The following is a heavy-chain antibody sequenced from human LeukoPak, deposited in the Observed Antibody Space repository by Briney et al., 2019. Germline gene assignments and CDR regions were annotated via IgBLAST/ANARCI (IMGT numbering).Heavy chain of an antibody. D-gene: IGHD3-16*01. V-gene: IGHV3-33*08. CDR2: IWFDGSNK. J-gene: IGHJ5*02. CDR1: GFTFSTYV. CDR3: ARDRGREGFDP. Sequence: PGGSLRLSCAASGFTFSTYVMSWVRQAPGKGLEWVAVIWFDGSNKYYADSVKGRFTISRDNSKNTLYLQMNSLSAEDTSVYYCARDRGREGFDPWGQGTLVTVSS.